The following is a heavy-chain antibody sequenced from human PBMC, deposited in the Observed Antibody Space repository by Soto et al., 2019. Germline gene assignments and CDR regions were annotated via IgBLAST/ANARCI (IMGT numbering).Heavy chain of an antibody. J-gene: IGHJ4*02. CDR3: GEDGPLGELLAD. Sequence: EVQLLESGGGLVQPGGSLRLSCAASGVSLISYAMNWVRQAPGKGLEWVSGISGSGDYTYYADSVKGRFTISRDNSKNALYMNSLRGEDTGVYYCGEDGPLGELLADWGQGTLVTVSS. CDR1: GVSLISYA. V-gene: IGHV3-23*01. D-gene: IGHD3-10*01. CDR2: ISGSGDYT.